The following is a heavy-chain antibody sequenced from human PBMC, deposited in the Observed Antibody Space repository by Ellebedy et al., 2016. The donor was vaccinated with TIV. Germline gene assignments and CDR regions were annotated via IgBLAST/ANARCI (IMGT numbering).Heavy chain of an antibody. CDR2: ISRSSSHI. CDR1: GFKFSSYG. Sequence: GESLKISXAASGFKFSSYGMNWVRQAPGKGLEWVSSISRSSSHIFYAPSVKGRFTIYRDNAKNSLYLQMNSLRVEDTAVYYCAREDSDWYYFDFWGPGTLVTVSS. CDR3: AREDSDWYYFDF. J-gene: IGHJ4*01. D-gene: IGHD6-19*01. V-gene: IGHV3-21*01.